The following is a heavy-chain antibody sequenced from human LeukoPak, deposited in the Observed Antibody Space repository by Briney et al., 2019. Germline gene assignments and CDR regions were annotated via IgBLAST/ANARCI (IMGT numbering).Heavy chain of an antibody. Sequence: PGRSLRLSCAASGFTFSTYGMHWVRQAPGKGLEWVAVISYDGSNKYYADSVKGRFTISRDNSKNTLYLQMNSLKTEDTAVYYCTTAGWYSIGIDYWGQGTLVTVSS. CDR2: ISYDGSNK. CDR3: TTAGWYSIGIDY. CDR1: GFTFSTYG. D-gene: IGHD6-19*01. V-gene: IGHV3-30*03. J-gene: IGHJ4*02.